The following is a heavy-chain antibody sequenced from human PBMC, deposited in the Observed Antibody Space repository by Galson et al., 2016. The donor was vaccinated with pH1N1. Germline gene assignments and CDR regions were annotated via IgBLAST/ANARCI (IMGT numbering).Heavy chain of an antibody. CDR2: IYSGGST. CDR1: GFTVSSNY. D-gene: IGHD2-2*01. Sequence: SLRLSCAASGFTVSSNYMSWVRQAPGRGLEWVSVIYSGGSTYYADSVKGRFTISRDNSKNTLYLQMNSLRAEDTAAYYCARVGGSREWGYYFDYWGQGTTVTVSS. V-gene: IGHV3-66*02. CDR3: ARVGGSREWGYYFDY. J-gene: IGHJ4*03.